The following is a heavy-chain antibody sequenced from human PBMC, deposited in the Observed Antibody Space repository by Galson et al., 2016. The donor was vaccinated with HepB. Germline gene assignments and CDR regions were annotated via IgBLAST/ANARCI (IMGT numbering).Heavy chain of an antibody. V-gene: IGHV3-23*05. D-gene: IGHD3-16*01. J-gene: IGHJ3*02. CDR1: GFTFSSYV. Sequence: SLRLSCAASGFTFSSYVMNWVRQAPGKGLEWVSSVRSSGSATYYADSVKGRFTIFRDNSRNTLFLQMNNLSAADTARYYCAKGGTYSYSWNGYFAFDIWGRGTMVSVSS. CDR2: VRSSGSAT. CDR3: AKGGTYSYSWNGYFAFDI.